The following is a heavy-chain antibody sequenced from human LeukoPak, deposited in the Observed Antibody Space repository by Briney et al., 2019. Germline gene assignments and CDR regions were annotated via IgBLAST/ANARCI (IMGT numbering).Heavy chain of an antibody. J-gene: IGHJ3*02. D-gene: IGHD3-22*01. CDR2: INSDGSNT. Sequence: GGSLRLSCAASGFNFGRNWMDWVRQAPGKGLVWVSRINSDGSNTNYADSVKGRFTISRDNARNTLYLQMNSLTVEDTAVYLCARAQFYYDSSGYVRLDASDIWGQGTMVTVS. CDR3: ARAQFYYDSSGYVRLDASDI. V-gene: IGHV3-74*01. CDR1: GFNFGRNW.